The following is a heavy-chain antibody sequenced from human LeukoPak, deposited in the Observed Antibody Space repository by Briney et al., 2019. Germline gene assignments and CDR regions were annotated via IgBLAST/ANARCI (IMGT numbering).Heavy chain of an antibody. CDR2: INHSGST. V-gene: IGHV4-34*01. D-gene: IGHD3-9*01. CDR1: GGSFSGYY. CDR3: ASLSYDILTGYYKGLDY. J-gene: IGHJ4*02. Sequence: TSETLSLTCAVYGGSFSGYYWSWIRQPPGKGLEWIGEINHSGSTNYNPSLKSRVTMSVDKSKNQFSLKLSSVTAADTAMYYCASLSYDILTGYYKGLDYWGQGALVTVSS.